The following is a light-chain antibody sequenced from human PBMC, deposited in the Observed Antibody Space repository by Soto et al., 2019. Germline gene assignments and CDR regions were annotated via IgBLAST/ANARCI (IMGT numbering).Light chain of an antibody. V-gene: IGLV1-44*01. J-gene: IGLJ2*01. Sequence: QSVLTQAPSVSGTPGQRVTISCSGSRSNIGSNTVNWYQQLPGTAPKLLIFTINQRPSGVPDRFSGSKSGSSASLAISGLQSEDEADYYCAAWDDSLNGSLVFGGGTKLTVL. CDR1: RSNIGSNT. CDR3: AAWDDSLNGSLV. CDR2: TIN.